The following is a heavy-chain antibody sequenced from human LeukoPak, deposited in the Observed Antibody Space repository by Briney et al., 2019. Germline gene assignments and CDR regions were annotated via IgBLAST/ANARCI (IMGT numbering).Heavy chain of an antibody. CDR2: ISSSSSNI. CDR1: GFTFSTYS. Sequence: PGGSLRLSCAASGFTFSTYSMNWVRQAPGKGLEWVSSISSSSSNIYYADSVKGRFTISRDNAKNSLYLQMNSLRAEDTAVYYCARDSSTDYYNYKMDVWGKGTTVTVSS. J-gene: IGHJ6*03. D-gene: IGHD2/OR15-2a*01. CDR3: ARDSSTDYYNYKMDV. V-gene: IGHV3-21*01.